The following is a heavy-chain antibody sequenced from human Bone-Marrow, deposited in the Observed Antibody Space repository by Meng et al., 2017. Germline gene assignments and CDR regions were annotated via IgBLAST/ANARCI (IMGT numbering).Heavy chain of an antibody. CDR3: ASLAIFGVVIRDY. V-gene: IGHV1-2*06. CDR2: INPNSGGT. J-gene: IGHJ4*02. D-gene: IGHD3-3*01. Sequence: VQLVLSWAEVKKPGAAVKVSCKASGYTFTGYYMHWVRQAPGQGLEWMGRINPNSGGTNYAQKFQGRVTMTRDTSISTAYMELSRLRSDDTAVYYCASLAIFGVVIRDYWGQGTLVTVAS. CDR1: GYTFTGYY.